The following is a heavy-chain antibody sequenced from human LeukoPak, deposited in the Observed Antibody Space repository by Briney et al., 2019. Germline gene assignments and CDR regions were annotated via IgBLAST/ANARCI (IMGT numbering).Heavy chain of an antibody. D-gene: IGHD6-13*01. J-gene: IGHJ6*02. CDR3: ARDRCSSSSSYYYYYGMDV. CDR1: GYTFTSYY. V-gene: IGHV1-46*01. Sequence: ASVKVFCKASGYTFTSYYMRWVRQAPGQGLEWMGIINPSGGSTSYAQKFQGRVTMTRDTSTSTVYMELSSLRSEDTAVYYCARDRCSSSSSYYYYYGMDVWGQGTTVTVSS. CDR2: INPSGGST.